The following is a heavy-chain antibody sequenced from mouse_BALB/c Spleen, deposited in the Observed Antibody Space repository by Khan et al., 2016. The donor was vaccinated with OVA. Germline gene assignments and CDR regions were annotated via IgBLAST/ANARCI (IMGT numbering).Heavy chain of an antibody. CDR2: INPDSSTI. J-gene: IGHJ4*01. CDR3: ARWGYDYGAMDY. V-gene: IGHV4-1*02. Sequence: EVKLLESGGGLVQPVGSLKLSCAASGFDFSRYWMSWVRQAPGKGLEWIGEINPDSSTINYTPSLKDKFIISRDNAKNTLYLQMSKVRSEDTALYYCARWGYDYGAMDYWGQGTSVTVSS. CDR1: GFDFSRYW. D-gene: IGHD2-4*01.